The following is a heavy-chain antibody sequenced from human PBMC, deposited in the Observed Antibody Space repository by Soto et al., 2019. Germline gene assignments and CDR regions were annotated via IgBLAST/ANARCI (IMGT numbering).Heavy chain of an antibody. D-gene: IGHD2-2*01. J-gene: IGHJ6*02. CDR1: EDSVSSNSAA. CDR2: TYYRSKWYN. CDR3: ARDQGYCSSTSCTPGDGMDV. Sequence: PSQTLSLTCAISEDSVSSNSAAWNWIRQSPSRGLEWLGRTYYRSKWYNDYAVSVKSRITINPDTSKNQFSLQLNSVTPEDTAVYYCARDQGYCSSTSCTPGDGMDVWGQGTTVTVSS. V-gene: IGHV6-1*01.